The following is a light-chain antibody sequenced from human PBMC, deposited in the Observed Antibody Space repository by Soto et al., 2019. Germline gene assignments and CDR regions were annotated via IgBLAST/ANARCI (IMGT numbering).Light chain of an antibody. CDR2: ENN. J-gene: IGLJ3*02. CDR1: SSNIGNNY. Sequence: QSVLTQPPSVSAAPGQKVTISCSGSSSNIGNNYVSWYQQLPGTAPKLLIYENNKRPSVIPDRFSGSKSGTSATLGITGLQTGYEADYYCGTWDSSLSAWVFGGGTKLTVL. V-gene: IGLV1-51*02. CDR3: GTWDSSLSAWV.